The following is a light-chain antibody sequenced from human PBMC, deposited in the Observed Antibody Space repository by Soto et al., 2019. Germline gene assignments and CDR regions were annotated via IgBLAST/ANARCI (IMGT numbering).Light chain of an antibody. J-gene: IGKJ2*01. Sequence: EIVMTQSPATLSVSPGETVNLSCRASQSVSSNFAWYRQKPGQAPTLVIYRASTRATGIPARFSGSGSGTEFTRTISGLQAEDFAVYYCQQYNKWPYTFGQGTKLEIK. V-gene: IGKV3-15*01. CDR3: QQYNKWPYT. CDR1: QSVSSN. CDR2: RAS.